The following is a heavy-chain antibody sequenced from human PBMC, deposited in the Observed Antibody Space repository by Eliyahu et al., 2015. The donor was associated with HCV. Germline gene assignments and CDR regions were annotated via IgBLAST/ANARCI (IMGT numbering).Heavy chain of an antibody. CDR1: GFTFSSYA. CDR2: ICSSGGCT. Sequence: EVQLLESGGGLVQPGGSLRLSCVASGFTFSSYAMTWVRQAPGKGLEWVSAICSSGGCTYYADSVKGRFTISRDNSKNTLYLQMNTLRAEDTAVYYCAKIDPGSNSGYWGQGTLVTVSS. V-gene: IGHV3-23*01. CDR3: AKIDPGSNSGY. D-gene: IGHD3-10*01. J-gene: IGHJ4*02.